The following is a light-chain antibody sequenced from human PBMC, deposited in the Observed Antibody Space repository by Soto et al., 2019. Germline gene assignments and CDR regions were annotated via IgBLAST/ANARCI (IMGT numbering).Light chain of an antibody. V-gene: IGKV3-11*01. CDR1: QNIISN. CDR2: DAS. CDR3: QQRSNWPWK. Sequence: EMVVTQSPAPLSVSPGERATLSCRASQNIISNLAWYQQKPGQAPRLLIYDASTRATGIPARFSGSGSGTDFTLTISSLEPEDFAVYYCQQRSNWPWKFGQGTKVDIK. J-gene: IGKJ1*01.